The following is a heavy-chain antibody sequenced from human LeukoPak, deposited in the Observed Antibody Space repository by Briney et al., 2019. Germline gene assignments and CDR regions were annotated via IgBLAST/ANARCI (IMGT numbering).Heavy chain of an antibody. J-gene: IGHJ5*02. CDR2: ISAGAGST. CDR3: AKGGGLLWLGESPNWFDP. Sequence: QTGGSLRLSCPASGFTFSFNAMSWVRQAPGKGLEWVSTISAGAGSTDYAESVRGRFTISRDNSKNTLYLQMNSLRAEDTAVYYCAKGGGLLWLGESPNWFDPWGQGTLVTVSS. CDR1: GFTFSFNA. V-gene: IGHV3-23*01. D-gene: IGHD3-10*01.